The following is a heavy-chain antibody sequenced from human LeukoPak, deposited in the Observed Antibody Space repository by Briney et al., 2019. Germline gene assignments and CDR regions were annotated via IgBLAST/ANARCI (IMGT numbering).Heavy chain of an antibody. Sequence: SETLSLTCTVSGGSISSSSYYWGWIRQPPGKGLEWIGSIYYSGSTYYNPSLKSRVTISVDTSKNQFSLKLSSVTAADTAVYYCASRHYYDSKGGIGWFDPWGQGTLVTVSS. CDR1: GGSISSSSYY. CDR2: IYYSGST. J-gene: IGHJ5*02. D-gene: IGHD3-22*01. CDR3: ASRHYYDSKGGIGWFDP. V-gene: IGHV4-39*07.